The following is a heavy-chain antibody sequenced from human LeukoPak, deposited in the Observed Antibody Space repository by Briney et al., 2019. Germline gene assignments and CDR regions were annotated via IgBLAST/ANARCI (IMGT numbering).Heavy chain of an antibody. D-gene: IGHD3-9*01. CDR2: INHSGST. Sequence: SETLSLICAVYGGSFSGYYWSWIRQPPGKGLEWIGEINHSGSTNYNPSLKSRVTISVDTSKNQFSLKLSSVTAADTAVYYCARGRYDIAYWGQGTLVTVSS. V-gene: IGHV4-34*01. CDR1: GGSFSGYY. CDR3: ARGRYDIAY. J-gene: IGHJ4*02.